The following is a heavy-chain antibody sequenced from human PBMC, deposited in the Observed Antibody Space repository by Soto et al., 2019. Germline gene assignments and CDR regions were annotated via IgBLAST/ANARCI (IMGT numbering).Heavy chain of an antibody. CDR3: ARQGYSGYNIISFFDY. V-gene: IGHV4-39*01. D-gene: IGHD5-12*01. J-gene: IGHJ4*02. CDR2: IYYSGGT. CDR1: GGSISSSSYY. Sequence: QLQLQESGPGLVKPSETLSLTCTVSGGSISSSSYYWGWIRQPPGKGLEWIGGIYYSGGTYYNPSLKSRVTISVDTSKNQFSLKLSSVTAADTAVYYCARQGYSGYNIISFFDYWGQGTLVTVSS.